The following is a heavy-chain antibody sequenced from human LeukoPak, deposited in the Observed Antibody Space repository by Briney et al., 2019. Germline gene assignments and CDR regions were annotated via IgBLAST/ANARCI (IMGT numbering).Heavy chain of an antibody. CDR2: MNPNSGNT. J-gene: IGHJ4*02. CDR3: ARHRYDILTGLYYFDY. Sequence: GASVKVSCKASGYTFTSYDINWVRQATGQGLEWMGWMNPNSGNTGYAQKFQGRVTMTRNTSISTAYMELSSLRSEDTAMYYCARHRYDILTGLYYFDYWGQGTLVTVSS. CDR1: GYTFTSYD. V-gene: IGHV1-8*01. D-gene: IGHD3-9*01.